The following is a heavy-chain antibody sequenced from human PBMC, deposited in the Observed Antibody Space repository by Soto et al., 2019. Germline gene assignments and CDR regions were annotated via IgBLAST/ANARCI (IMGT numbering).Heavy chain of an antibody. CDR3: ARVSSTEWIWGFDS. D-gene: IGHD5-12*01. J-gene: IGHJ4*02. CDR1: GGSISSYY. CDR2: IYHSGST. Sequence: PSETLSLTCTVSGGSISSYYWSWIRQPPGKGLEWIGYIYHSGSTNYNPSLKSRVTISVDISKNQFSLNLNSVTAADTAVYYCARVSSTEWIWGFDSWGQGTLVTVSS. V-gene: IGHV4-59*12.